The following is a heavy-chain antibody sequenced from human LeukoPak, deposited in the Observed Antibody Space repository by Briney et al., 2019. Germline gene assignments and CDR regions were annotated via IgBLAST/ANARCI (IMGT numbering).Heavy chain of an antibody. D-gene: IGHD6-19*01. J-gene: IGHJ4*02. Sequence: GASVKVSCKASGGTFSSYAISWVRQAPGQGLEWMGRIIPILGIANYAQKFQGRVTMTRDTSTSTVYMELSSLRSEDTAVYYCAISGYSSSFDYGGQGTLVTVSS. CDR3: AISGYSSSFDY. CDR2: IIPILGIA. V-gene: IGHV1-69*04. CDR1: GGTFSSYA.